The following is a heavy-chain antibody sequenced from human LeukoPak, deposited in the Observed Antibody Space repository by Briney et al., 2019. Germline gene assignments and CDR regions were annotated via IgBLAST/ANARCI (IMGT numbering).Heavy chain of an antibody. D-gene: IGHD6-13*01. CDR3: ATSGYSSSWYFG. CDR1: GFTFSNYS. V-gene: IGHV3-48*01. CDR2: ISRSSTTR. Sequence: GGSLRLSCAASGFTFSNYSMNWVRQAPGKGLEWVSYISRSSTTRYYADSVKGRFTISRDNAKNSLYLQMNSLRAEDTAVYYCATSGYSSSWYFGWGQGTLVTVSS. J-gene: IGHJ4*02.